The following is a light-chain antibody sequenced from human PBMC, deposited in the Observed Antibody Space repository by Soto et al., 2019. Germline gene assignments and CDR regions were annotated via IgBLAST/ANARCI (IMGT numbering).Light chain of an antibody. J-gene: IGLJ2*01. CDR2: DVS. Sequence: QSALTQPASVSGSPGQSITISCTGTSSDVGGYNYVSWYQQHPGKAPKLMIYDVSNRPSGVSNRFSGSKSGNTASLTNSGLQAEDEADYYCFSYTSSSTLYVVFAGGTKLTVL. V-gene: IGLV2-14*01. CDR3: FSYTSSSTLYVV. CDR1: SSDVGGYNY.